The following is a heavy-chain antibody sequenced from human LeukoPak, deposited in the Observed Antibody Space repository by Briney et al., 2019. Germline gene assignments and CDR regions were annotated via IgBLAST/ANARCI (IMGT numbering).Heavy chain of an antibody. D-gene: IGHD3-10*01. V-gene: IGHV1-8*02. CDR2: MNPNSGNT. CDR1: GYTFTSYD. Sequence: GASVKVSCKASGYTFTSYDINWVRQATGQGLEWMGWMNPNSGNTGYAQKFQGRVTMTRNTSISTAYMELSSLRSEDTAVYYCARVYYGSGSPNYYYYYYMDVWGKGTTVTISS. J-gene: IGHJ6*03. CDR3: ARVYYGSGSPNYYYYYYMDV.